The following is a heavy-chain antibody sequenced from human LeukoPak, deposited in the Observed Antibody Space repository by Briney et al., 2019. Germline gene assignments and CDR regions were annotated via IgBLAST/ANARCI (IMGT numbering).Heavy chain of an antibody. D-gene: IGHD2-2*01. Sequence: GGSLRLSCAASGFTFSSYWMHWVRQAPGKGLVWVSRINTDGSSTSYADSVKGRFTISRDNAKNTLYLQMNSLRAEDTAVYYCARDPSAYCSSTSCYWGYAFDIWGQGTMVTVSS. J-gene: IGHJ3*02. V-gene: IGHV3-74*01. CDR2: INTDGSST. CDR3: ARDPSAYCSSTSCYWGYAFDI. CDR1: GFTFSSYW.